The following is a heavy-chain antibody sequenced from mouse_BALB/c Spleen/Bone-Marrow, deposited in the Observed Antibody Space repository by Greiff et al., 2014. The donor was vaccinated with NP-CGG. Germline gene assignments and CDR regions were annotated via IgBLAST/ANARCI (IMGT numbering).Heavy chain of an antibody. D-gene: IGHD1-1*01. V-gene: IGHV14-3*02. Sequence: DVHLVESGAALVKPGASVKLSCTASGFNIKDTYMHWVKQRPEQGLEWIGRIDPANGNTKYDPKFQGKATITADTSSNTAYLQLSSLTSGDTAVYYCANYYYGSHFDYWGQGPTLTFSS. J-gene: IGHJ2*01. CDR1: GFNIKDTY. CDR3: ANYYYGSHFDY. CDR2: IDPANGNT.